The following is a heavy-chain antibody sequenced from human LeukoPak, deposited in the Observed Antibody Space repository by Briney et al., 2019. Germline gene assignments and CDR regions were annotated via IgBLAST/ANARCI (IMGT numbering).Heavy chain of an antibody. CDR1: GFTVSSNY. J-gene: IGHJ6*02. V-gene: IGHV3-66*01. CDR3: ARGYTAVYYYYGMDV. D-gene: IGHD2-2*02. CDR2: IYCCGST. Sequence: GGSLRLSCAASGFTVSSNYMSWVRQAPGKGLEWVSVIYCCGSTYYADSVKGRFTISRDNSKNTLYLQMNSLRAEDTAVYYCARGYTAVYYYYGMDVWGQGTTVTVSS.